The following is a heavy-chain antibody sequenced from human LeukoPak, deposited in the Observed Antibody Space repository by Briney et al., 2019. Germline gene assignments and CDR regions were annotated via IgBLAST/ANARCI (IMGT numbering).Heavy chain of an antibody. J-gene: IGHJ6*02. CDR1: GFTFSSYA. Sequence: GGSLRLSCAASGFTFSSYAMSWVRQAPGKGLEWVSAISGSGGSTYYADSVKGRFTISRDNSKNTLYLQMNSLRAEDTAVYYCAKGGTVTSRYYYYYGMDVWGQGTTVTVSS. V-gene: IGHV3-23*01. CDR3: AKGGTVTSRYYYYYGMDV. CDR2: ISGSGGST. D-gene: IGHD4-17*01.